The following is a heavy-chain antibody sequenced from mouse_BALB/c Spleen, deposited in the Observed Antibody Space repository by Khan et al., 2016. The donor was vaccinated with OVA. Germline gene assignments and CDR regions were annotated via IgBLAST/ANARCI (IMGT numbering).Heavy chain of an antibody. V-gene: IGHV2-6-1*01. J-gene: IGHJ4*01. D-gene: IGHD2-10*01. CDR1: GFSLTNYG. CDR3: ARQPYYHYNIMDY. Sequence: VQLKESGPGLVAPSQRLSITCTISGFSLTNYGVHWVRQPPGKGLEWLVVIWSDGSTTYNSALKSRLTISKDNSESQVFLKMNRLQTYDTAMYFCARQPYYHYNIMDYWGQGTSVTVSS. CDR2: IWSDGST.